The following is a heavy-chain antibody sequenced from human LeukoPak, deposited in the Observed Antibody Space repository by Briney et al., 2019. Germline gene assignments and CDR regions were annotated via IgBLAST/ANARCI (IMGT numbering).Heavy chain of an antibody. CDR1: GFSFSSYE. V-gene: IGHV3-48*03. CDR3: ARVRGWKYFDY. Sequence: GGSLRLSCAASGFSFSSYEMNWVRQAPGKGLEFISYISSSGSIIYYADSVKGRFTISRDDPKNTLYLQMNSLRAEDTAVYYCARVRGWKYFDYWGQGTLVTVSS. J-gene: IGHJ4*02. D-gene: IGHD1-1*01. CDR2: ISSSGSII.